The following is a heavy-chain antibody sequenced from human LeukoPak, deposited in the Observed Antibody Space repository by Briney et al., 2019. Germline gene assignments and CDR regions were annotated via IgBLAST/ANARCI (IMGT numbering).Heavy chain of an antibody. J-gene: IGHJ4*02. CDR3: AKAPTQTQQTVQR. CDR2: ISGSGGST. Sequence: AGGSLRLSCAASGFTFSSYAMSWVRQAPGKGLEWVSAISGSGGSTYYADSVKGRFTISRDNSKNTLYLQMNSLRAEDTAVYHCAKAPTQTQQTVQRWGQGTLVTVSS. CDR1: GFTFSSYA. D-gene: IGHD6-13*01. V-gene: IGHV3-23*01.